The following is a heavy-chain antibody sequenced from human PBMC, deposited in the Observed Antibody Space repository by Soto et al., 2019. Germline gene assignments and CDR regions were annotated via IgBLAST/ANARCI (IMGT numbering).Heavy chain of an antibody. Sequence: GGSLRLSCAASGFTFSSYWMSWVRQAPGKGLEWVANIKQDGSEKYYVDSVKGRFTISRDNARNSLYLQMSSLRAEDTAVYYCARGYCSSTSCYAGAFDIWVQGTMVTVSS. CDR2: IKQDGSEK. J-gene: IGHJ3*02. CDR3: ARGYCSSTSCYAGAFDI. CDR1: GFTFSSYW. V-gene: IGHV3-7*05. D-gene: IGHD2-2*01.